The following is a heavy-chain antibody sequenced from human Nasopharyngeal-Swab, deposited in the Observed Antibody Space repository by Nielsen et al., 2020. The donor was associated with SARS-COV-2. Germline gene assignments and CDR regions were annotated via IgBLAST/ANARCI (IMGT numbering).Heavy chain of an antibody. J-gene: IGHJ4*02. CDR2: ITTRGSYT. V-gene: IGHV3-21*06. Sequence: GGSPRLSCAGSGFTFSVYGMNWVRQAPGKGLEWVASITTRGSYTYYADSVQGRFTISRDNAKNAVYLQMNSLRPEDTAVYYCARDLVTGQRFDYWGQGTLVTVSS. CDR3: ARDLVTGQRFDY. CDR1: GFTFSVYG. D-gene: IGHD2-21*02.